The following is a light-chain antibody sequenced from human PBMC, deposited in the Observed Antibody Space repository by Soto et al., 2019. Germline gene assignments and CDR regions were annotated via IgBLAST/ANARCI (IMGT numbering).Light chain of an antibody. J-gene: IGKJ1*01. Sequence: IVMTQSPDTLTVSPGETVTLSCRASQSLSDNLAWYQQKTGQSPRLLIFRASTRASGIPARFSGGGSGTEFTLTISRLQSEDFAVYYCQQYGNWPPWTFGPGTKV. CDR3: QQYGNWPPWT. CDR2: RAS. V-gene: IGKV3-15*01. CDR1: QSLSDN.